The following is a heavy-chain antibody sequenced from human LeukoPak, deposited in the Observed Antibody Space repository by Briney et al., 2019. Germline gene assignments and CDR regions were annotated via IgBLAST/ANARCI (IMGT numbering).Heavy chain of an antibody. CDR3: ARGEVATMTYYYYYMDV. Sequence: ASVKVSCKASGYTFTGYYMHWVRQAPGQGLEWMGGIIPIFGTANYAQKFQGRVTITTDESTSTAYMELSSLRSEDTAVYYCARGEVATMTYYYYYMDVWGKGTTVTVSS. V-gene: IGHV1-69*05. CDR2: IIPIFGTA. CDR1: GYTFTGYY. J-gene: IGHJ6*03. D-gene: IGHD5-12*01.